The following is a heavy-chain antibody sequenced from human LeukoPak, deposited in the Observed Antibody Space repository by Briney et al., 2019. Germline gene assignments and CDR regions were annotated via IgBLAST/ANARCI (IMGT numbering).Heavy chain of an antibody. CDR3: ARDAGSDDTDNWFDP. CDR2: IYYSGSA. D-gene: IGHD3-22*01. V-gene: IGHV4-30-4*01. Sequence: SQTLSLTCTVSGGSISSGDYYWSWIRQPPGKGLEWIGYIYYSGSAYYNPSLESRVTISVDTSKNQFSLKLTSVTAADTAVYYCARDAGSDDTDNWFDPWGQGTLVTVSS. J-gene: IGHJ5*02. CDR1: GGSISSGDYY.